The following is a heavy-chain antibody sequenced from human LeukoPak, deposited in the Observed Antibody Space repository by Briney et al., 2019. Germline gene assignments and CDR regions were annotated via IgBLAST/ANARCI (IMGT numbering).Heavy chain of an antibody. CDR2: ISYDGSNK. V-gene: IGHV3-30*04. D-gene: IGHD3-22*01. Sequence: GGSLRLSCAASGFTLSSYAMHWVRQAPGKGLEWVAVISYDGSNKYYADSVKGRFTISRDNSKNTLYLQMNSLRAEDTAVYYCARPVRYYDSSGPDYWGQGTLVTVSS. CDR1: GFTLSSYA. J-gene: IGHJ4*02. CDR3: ARPVRYYDSSGPDY.